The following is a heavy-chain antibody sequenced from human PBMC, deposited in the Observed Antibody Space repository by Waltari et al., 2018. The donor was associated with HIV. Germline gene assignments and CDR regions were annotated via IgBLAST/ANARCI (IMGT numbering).Heavy chain of an antibody. V-gene: IGHV1-2*02. CDR2: INTQAGGT. CDR1: GYVFPENF. Sequence: QARLEQSGAELRKPGASVSVPRNASGYVFPENFINWLRQGAGHGRLGLAFINTQAGGTIVAETCEGMITLTRDTSITTGFLQLTGLRSDDTAVYYCARGDHNFYGSGGYGDVLDVWGPGTLVTFSS. D-gene: IGHD2-21*01. CDR3: ARGDHNFYGSGGYGDVLDV. J-gene: IGHJ1*01.